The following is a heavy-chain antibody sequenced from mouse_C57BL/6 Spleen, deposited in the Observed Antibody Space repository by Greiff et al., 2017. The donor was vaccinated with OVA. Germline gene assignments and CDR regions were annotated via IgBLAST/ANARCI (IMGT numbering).Heavy chain of an antibody. CDR1: GYTFTSYW. CDR3: ERRTGRYAMDD. Sequence: QVQLQQPGAELVMPGASVKLSCKASGYTFTSYWMHWVKQRPGQGLEWIGEIDPSDSYTNYNQKFKGKSTLTVDKSSSTAYMQLSSLTSEDSAVYDCERRTGRYAMDDGGQGTSVTVSS. V-gene: IGHV1-69*01. D-gene: IGHD4-1*01. CDR2: IDPSDSYT. J-gene: IGHJ4*01.